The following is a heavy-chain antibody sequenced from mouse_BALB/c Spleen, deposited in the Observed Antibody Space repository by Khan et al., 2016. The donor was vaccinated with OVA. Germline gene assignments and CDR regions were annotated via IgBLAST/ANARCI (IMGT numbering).Heavy chain of an antibody. V-gene: IGHV3-2*02. Sequence: EVQLQESGPGLVKPSQSLSLTCTVTGYSITSDYAWNWIRQFPGNNLEWMGYISYSGNTKYTPSLKSRISITRDTSKNQFFLQLNSVTIEDTATYYWARIKGGDFDYWGQGTTLTVSS. CDR3: ARIKGGDFDY. CDR2: ISYSGNT. CDR1: GYSITSDYA. J-gene: IGHJ2*01.